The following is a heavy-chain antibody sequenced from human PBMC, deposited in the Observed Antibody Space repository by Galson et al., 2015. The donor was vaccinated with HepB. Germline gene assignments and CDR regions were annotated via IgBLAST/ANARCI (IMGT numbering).Heavy chain of an antibody. Sequence: LRLSCAVSGFTISSYAMSWVRQAPGKGLEWVSVISGGGGSTYYADSVKGRFTVSRDNSKNTLYMQMNSLRAEDTAVYYCAKEIAVAPGYGMDVWGQGTTVTVSS. CDR2: ISGGGGST. D-gene: IGHD6-19*01. V-gene: IGHV3-23*01. CDR3: AKEIAVAPGYGMDV. J-gene: IGHJ6*02. CDR1: GFTISSYA.